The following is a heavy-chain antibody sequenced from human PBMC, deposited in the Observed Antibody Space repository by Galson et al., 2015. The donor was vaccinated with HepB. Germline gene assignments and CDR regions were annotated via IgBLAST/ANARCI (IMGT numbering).Heavy chain of an antibody. J-gene: IGHJ4*02. V-gene: IGHV3-23*01. Sequence: SLRLSCAASGFTIRTYAMTWVRQAPGKGLEWVSSISNGGDTTYYADSVKGRFTISRDNAKNTLYLQMNSLRAEDTAIYHCAKRTDTAKLIPYYFDSWGRGTLVTVSS. CDR2: ISNGGDTT. CDR1: GFTIRTYA. CDR3: AKRTDTAKLIPYYFDS. D-gene: IGHD5-18*01.